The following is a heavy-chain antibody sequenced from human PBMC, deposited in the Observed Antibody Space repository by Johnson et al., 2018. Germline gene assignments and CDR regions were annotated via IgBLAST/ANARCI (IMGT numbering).Heavy chain of an antibody. D-gene: IGHD3-3*01. CDR2: IKEDGNEK. CDR3: ARWRTRLYVMVV. CDR1: GFTFSSYA. Sequence: VQLVQAGGGLVQPGGSLRLSCAASGFTFSSYAMSWVRQAPGKGLEWVAYIKEDGNEKCYVDSMKGRFPVSQMNSLRAEDTAVYYCARWRTRLYVMVVWGQGTTVTVSS. J-gene: IGHJ6*02. V-gene: IGHV3-7*01.